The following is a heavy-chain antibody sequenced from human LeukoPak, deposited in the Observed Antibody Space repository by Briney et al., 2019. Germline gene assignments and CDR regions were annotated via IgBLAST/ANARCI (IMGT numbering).Heavy chain of an antibody. Sequence: GGSLRLSCAASGFTFDDYAMHWVRQAPGKGLEWVSSISSSSSYIYYADSVKGRFTISRDNAKNSLYLQMNSLRAEDTAFYYCARGYGDYGWFDPWGQGTLVTVSS. V-gene: IGHV3-21*04. J-gene: IGHJ5*02. D-gene: IGHD4-17*01. CDR3: ARGYGDYGWFDP. CDR1: GFTFDDYA. CDR2: ISSSSSYI.